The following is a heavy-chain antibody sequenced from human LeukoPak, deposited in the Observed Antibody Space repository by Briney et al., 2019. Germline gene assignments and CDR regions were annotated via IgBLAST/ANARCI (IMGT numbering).Heavy chain of an antibody. CDR3: ARDGTGDWDFDY. CDR2: ISSSGSTI. J-gene: IGHJ4*02. D-gene: IGHD2-21*02. Sequence: GGSLRLPCAASGFTFSSYEMNWVRQAPGKGLEWVSYISSSGSTIYYADSVKGRFTISRDNAKNSLYLQMNSLRAEDTAVYYCARDGTGDWDFDYWGQGTLVTVSS. V-gene: IGHV3-48*03. CDR1: GFTFSSYE.